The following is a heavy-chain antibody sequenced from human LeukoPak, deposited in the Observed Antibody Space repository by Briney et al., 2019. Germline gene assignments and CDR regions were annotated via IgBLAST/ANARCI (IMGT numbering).Heavy chain of an antibody. CDR2: INTDGSVT. Sequence: PGRTLRLSCAASGFTFSTYWMHWVRRAPGKGLVWVSQINTDGSVTTYADSVKGRFTISRDNAKNTLYLQMNSLRAEDTAVYYCARWTYASDGSGYWGQGTLVTVSS. J-gene: IGHJ4*02. CDR1: GFTFSTYW. CDR3: ARWTYASDGSGY. V-gene: IGHV3-74*01. D-gene: IGHD3-16*01.